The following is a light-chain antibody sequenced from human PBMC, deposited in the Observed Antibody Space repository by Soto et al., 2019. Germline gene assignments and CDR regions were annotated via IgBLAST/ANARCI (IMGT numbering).Light chain of an antibody. Sequence: QSVLTQPPSASGTPGQRVTISCSGSSSNIGSKYVYWYQQLPGTAPKLLIYRNNQRPSGVPDRFSGSKSGPSASLAISGLRSEDEADYYCAAWDASLSGVVFGGGTKVTVL. V-gene: IGLV1-47*01. CDR1: SSNIGSKY. CDR3: AAWDASLSGVV. J-gene: IGLJ2*01. CDR2: RNN.